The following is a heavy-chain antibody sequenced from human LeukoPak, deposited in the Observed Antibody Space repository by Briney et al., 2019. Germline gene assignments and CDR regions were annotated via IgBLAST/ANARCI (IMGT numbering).Heavy chain of an antibody. V-gene: IGHV4-59*01. J-gene: IGHJ4*02. CDR3: ASSYCSGGSCYSLGFDY. Sequence: PSETLSFTCTVSGGSISSYYWSWIRQPPGKGLEWIGYIYYSGSTNYNPSLKSRVTISVDTSKNQFSLKLSSVTAADTAVYYCASSYCSGGSCYSLGFDYWGQGTLVTVSS. CDR1: GGSISSYY. CDR2: IYYSGST. D-gene: IGHD2-15*01.